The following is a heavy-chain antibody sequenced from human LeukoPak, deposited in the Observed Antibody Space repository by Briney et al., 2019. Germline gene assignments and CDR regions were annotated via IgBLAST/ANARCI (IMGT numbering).Heavy chain of an antibody. CDR1: GFTFSSYS. Sequence: GGSLRLSCAASGFTFSSYSINWVRQSPGKGLEWISYISSSGSAIFYADSVKGRFTISRDNAKNSLYLQMSSLRAEDTAVYYCASRVGALEYWGQGTLVTVSS. CDR3: ASRVGALEY. D-gene: IGHD1-26*01. V-gene: IGHV3-48*01. J-gene: IGHJ4*02. CDR2: ISSSGSAI.